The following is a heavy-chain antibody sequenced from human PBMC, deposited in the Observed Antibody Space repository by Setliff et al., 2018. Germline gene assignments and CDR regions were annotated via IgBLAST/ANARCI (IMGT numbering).Heavy chain of an antibody. J-gene: IGHJ4*02. CDR2: IKEDGSEK. D-gene: IGHD3-10*01. CDR3: VRGRDGYNRGGLDFDY. Sequence: GGSLRLSCAASRFTFSNYWMSWVRQAPGKGLEWVANIKEDGSEKYYVDSVKGRLTISRDNAKNSLYLQVNSLRAEDMTVYYCVRGRDGYNRGGLDFDYWGQGTLVTVSS. CDR1: RFTFSNYW. V-gene: IGHV3-7*03.